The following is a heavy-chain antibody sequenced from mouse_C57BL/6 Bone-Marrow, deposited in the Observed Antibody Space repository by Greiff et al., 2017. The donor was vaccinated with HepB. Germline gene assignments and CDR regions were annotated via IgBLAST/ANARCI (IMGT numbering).Heavy chain of an antibody. Sequence: GGGLVQPKGSLKLSCAASGFSFNTYAMNWVRQAPGKGLEWVARIRSKSNNYATYYADSVKDRFTISRDDSESMLYLQMNNLKTEDTAMYYCVKDGYSYYFDYWGQGTTLTVSS. J-gene: IGHJ2*01. D-gene: IGHD2-3*01. CDR2: IRSKSNNYAT. CDR3: VKDGYSYYFDY. CDR1: GFSFNTYA. V-gene: IGHV10-1*01.